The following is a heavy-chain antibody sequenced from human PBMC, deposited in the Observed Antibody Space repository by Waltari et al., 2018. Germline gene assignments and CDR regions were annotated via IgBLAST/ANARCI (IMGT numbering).Heavy chain of an antibody. CDR3: ARGYCSGGSCYSNYFDY. Sequence: QVQLQESGPGLVKPSETLSLTCAVSGYSISSGYYWGWIRQPPGKGLEWIGSIYHSGSTYYNPSLKSRVTISVDTSKNQFSLKLSSVTAADTAMYYCARGYCSGGSCYSNYFDYWGQGTLVTVSS. CDR2: IYHSGST. J-gene: IGHJ4*02. D-gene: IGHD2-15*01. V-gene: IGHV4-38-2*01. CDR1: GYSISSGYY.